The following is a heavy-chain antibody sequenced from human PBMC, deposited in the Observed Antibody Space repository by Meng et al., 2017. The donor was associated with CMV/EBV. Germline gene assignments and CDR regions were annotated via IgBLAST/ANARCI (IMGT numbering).Heavy chain of an antibody. V-gene: IGHV3-15*01. CDR2: IKTKIDGETA. CDR3: ATDWSRQLLGS. CDR1: GFTFSNVW. Sequence: GESLKISCAASGFTFSNVWMSWVRQAPGKGLEWVGRIKTKIDGETADFAAPVKGRFSIPRDESKNPLDLQMNSLKAEDTAVYYCATDWSRQLLGSWGQGTLVTVSS. J-gene: IGHJ4*02. D-gene: IGHD1-26*01.